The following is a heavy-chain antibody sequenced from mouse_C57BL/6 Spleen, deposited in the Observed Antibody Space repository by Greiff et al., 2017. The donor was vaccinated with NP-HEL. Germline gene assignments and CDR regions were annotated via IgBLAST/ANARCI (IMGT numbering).Heavy chain of an antibody. Sequence: VQLQESGPGLVAPSQSLSITCTVSGFSLTSYGVHWVRQPPGKGLGGLVVIWSDGSTTYNSAPKSRLSISKDNSKSQVFLKMNSLQTDDTAMYYCARQGDYYGSPWFAYWGQGTLVTVSA. CDR2: IWSDGST. J-gene: IGHJ3*01. CDR3: ARQGDYYGSPWFAY. D-gene: IGHD1-1*01. V-gene: IGHV2-6-1*01. CDR1: GFSLTSYG.